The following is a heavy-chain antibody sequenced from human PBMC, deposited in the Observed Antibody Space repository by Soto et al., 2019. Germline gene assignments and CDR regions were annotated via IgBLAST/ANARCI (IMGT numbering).Heavy chain of an antibody. CDR1: GYTFTGYY. D-gene: IGHD3-10*01. V-gene: IGHV1-2*02. J-gene: IGHJ4*02. CDR3: ARVPRYGSGPTGHYS. CDR2: INPNSGGT. Sequence: ASVKVSCKASGYTFTGYYMHWVRQAPGQGLEWMGWINPNSGGTNYAQKFRGRVTMTRDTSISTAYMALSRLRSDDTAVYYCARVPRYGSGPTGHYSWGQGTMLTVYS.